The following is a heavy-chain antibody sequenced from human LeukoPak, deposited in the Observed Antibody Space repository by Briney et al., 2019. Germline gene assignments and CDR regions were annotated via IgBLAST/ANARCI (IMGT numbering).Heavy chain of an antibody. J-gene: IGHJ2*01. D-gene: IGHD3/OR15-3a*01. CDR1: GFTFSNYA. Sequence: GGSLRLSCAVSGFTFSNYAMSWVRQAPGKGLECVPSISGSGDNTYYADSVKGRFTISRDNSKNTLFLQMNSLRAEDTAVYYCAKDWTGTKPFDLWGRGTLVTVSS. CDR3: AKDWTGTKPFDL. V-gene: IGHV3-23*01. CDR2: ISGSGDNT.